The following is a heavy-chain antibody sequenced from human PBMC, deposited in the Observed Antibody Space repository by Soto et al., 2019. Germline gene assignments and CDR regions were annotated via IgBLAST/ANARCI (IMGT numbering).Heavy chain of an antibody. CDR2: IWYDGSNK. CDR1: GFTFSSYG. J-gene: IGHJ6*02. D-gene: IGHD6-13*01. Sequence: GGSLRLSCAASGFTFSSYGMHWVRQAPGKGLEWVAVIWYDGSNKYYADSVKGRFTISRDNSKNTLYLQMNSLRAEDTAVYYCARGYSSSWAGDYYSYYGMHVWGQGTTVTVSS. V-gene: IGHV3-33*01. CDR3: ARGYSSSWAGDYYSYYGMHV.